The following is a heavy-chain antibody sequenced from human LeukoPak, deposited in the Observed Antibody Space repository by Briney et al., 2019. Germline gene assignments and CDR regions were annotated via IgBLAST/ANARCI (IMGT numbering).Heavy chain of an antibody. CDR2: ISYDGSNK. CDR1: GFTFSSYG. CDR3: AKEGSTGDFDL. Sequence: GGSLRLSCAASGFTFSSYGMHWVRQAPGKGLEWVAVISYDGSNKYYADSVKGRFTISRDNSKNTLYLQMNSLRAEGTAVYYCAKEGSTGDFDLWGRGTLVTVSS. V-gene: IGHV3-30*18. J-gene: IGHJ2*01. D-gene: IGHD3-10*01.